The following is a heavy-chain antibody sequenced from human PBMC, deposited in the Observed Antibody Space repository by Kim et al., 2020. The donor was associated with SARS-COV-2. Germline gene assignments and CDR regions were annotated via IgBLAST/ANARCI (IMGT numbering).Heavy chain of an antibody. CDR2: INHSGST. CDR1: GGSFSGYY. Sequence: SETLSLTCAVYGGSFSGYYWSWIRQPPGKGLEWIGEINHSGSTNYNPSLKSRVTISVDTSKNQFSLKLSSVTAADMAVYYCARVRRGFDPWGQGTLVTVSS. J-gene: IGHJ5*02. V-gene: IGHV4-34*01. CDR3: ARVRRGFDP.